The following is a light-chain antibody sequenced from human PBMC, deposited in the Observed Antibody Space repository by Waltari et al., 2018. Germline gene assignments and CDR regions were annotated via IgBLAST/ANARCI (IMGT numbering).Light chain of an antibody. V-gene: IGLV2-8*01. Sequence: QSALTQPPSASGSPGQSVTISCTGTSSDVGGYNYVSWYQQHPGKAPKLMIYEVSKRPTCVTDGFSGCKSGNTASLTGSGLQAEDEADYCCSSYAGSNNVFGTGTKVTVL. J-gene: IGLJ1*01. CDR1: SSDVGGYNY. CDR3: SSYAGSNNV. CDR2: EVS.